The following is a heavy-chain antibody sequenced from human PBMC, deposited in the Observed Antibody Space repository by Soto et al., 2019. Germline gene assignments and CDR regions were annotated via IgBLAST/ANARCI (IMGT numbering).Heavy chain of an antibody. Sequence: GTSVKVSCKASGYTFTSCGISWVRQAPGQGLEWMGWISAYNGNTNYAQKLQGRVTMTTDTSTSTAYMELRSLRSDDTAVYYCARDVFVVVPAAIPNSNYAPGPRDYWGQGTLVTVSS. D-gene: IGHD2-2*02. J-gene: IGHJ4*02. CDR2: ISAYNGNT. CDR1: GYTFTSCG. CDR3: ARDVFVVVPAAIPNSNYAPGPRDY. V-gene: IGHV1-18*04.